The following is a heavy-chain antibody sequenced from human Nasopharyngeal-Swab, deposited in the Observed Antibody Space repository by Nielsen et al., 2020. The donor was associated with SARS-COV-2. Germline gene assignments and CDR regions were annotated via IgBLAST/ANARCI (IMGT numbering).Heavy chain of an antibody. CDR2: ISGSGGST. CDR1: GFTFSSYA. J-gene: IGHJ4*02. D-gene: IGHD3-22*01. CDR3: AREAMYYYDSSGYYKGGYFDY. Sequence: GGSLRLSCAASGFTFSSYAMSWVRQAPGKGLEWVSAISGSGGSTYYADSVKGRFTISRDNSKNTLYLQMNSLRAEDTAVYYCAREAMYYYDSSGYYKGGYFDYWGQGTLVTVSS. V-gene: IGHV3-23*01.